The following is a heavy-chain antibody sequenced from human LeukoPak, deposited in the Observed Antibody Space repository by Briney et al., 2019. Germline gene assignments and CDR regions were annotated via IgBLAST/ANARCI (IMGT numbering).Heavy chain of an antibody. CDR3: ARQGSRYSENLDY. V-gene: IGHV5-51*01. Sequence: GESLKISCKGSGYSFTSYWIGWVRQMPGKGLEWMGIIYPGDSDTKYSPSFQGHVTISADKSISTAYLQWSSLKASDTAIYYCARQGSRYSENLDYWGQGTLVTVSS. CDR2: IYPGDSDT. J-gene: IGHJ4*02. CDR1: GYSFTSYW. D-gene: IGHD1-26*01.